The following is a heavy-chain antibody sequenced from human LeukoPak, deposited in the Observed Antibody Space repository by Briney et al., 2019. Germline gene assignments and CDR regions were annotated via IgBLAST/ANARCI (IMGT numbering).Heavy chain of an antibody. CDR2: ISSSSSTI. Sequence: PGGSLRLSCAASGFTFSNYDMNWVRQPPGKGLEWVSYISSSSSTIYYADSVKGRFTISRDNSKNTLYLQMNSLRAEDTAVYYCAKFKAYGSGRYYFDYWGQGTLVTVSS. CDR3: AKFKAYGSGRYYFDY. CDR1: GFTFSNYD. J-gene: IGHJ4*02. V-gene: IGHV3-48*01. D-gene: IGHD3-10*01.